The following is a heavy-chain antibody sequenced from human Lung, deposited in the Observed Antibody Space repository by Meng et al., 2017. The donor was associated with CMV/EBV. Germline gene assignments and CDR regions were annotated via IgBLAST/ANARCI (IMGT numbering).Heavy chain of an antibody. CDR2: INQDGSEI. CDR3: ARAIWFGEFCDF. J-gene: IGHJ4*02. CDR1: EFTFSGFW. V-gene: IGHV3-7*01. D-gene: IGHD3-10*01. Sequence: GGSLRLXCAASEFTFSGFWMTWVRQAPGKGLEWVANINQDGSEIYYLDSVKGRFTISRDNAKNSLFLQMNSLRAEDTAVYYCARAIWFGEFCDFWGQGTRVTVSS.